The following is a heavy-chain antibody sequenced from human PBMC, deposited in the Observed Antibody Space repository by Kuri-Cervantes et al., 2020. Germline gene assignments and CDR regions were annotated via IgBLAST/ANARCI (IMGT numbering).Heavy chain of an antibody. D-gene: IGHD1-7*01. J-gene: IGHJ3*02. CDR2: SASGAAT. Sequence: GESLKISCAASGFTVSSNYMSWVRQAPGKGLEWVSSVSASGAATYYADSVKGRFTISRDNSKNTLYLQMSSLRVEDTAVYYCAKANSGIWGQGTLVTVSS. CDR1: GFTVSSNY. V-gene: IGHV3-53*01. CDR3: AKANSGI.